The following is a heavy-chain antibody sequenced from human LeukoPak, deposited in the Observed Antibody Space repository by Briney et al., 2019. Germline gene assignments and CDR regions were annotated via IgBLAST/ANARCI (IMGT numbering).Heavy chain of an antibody. CDR2: ISAYNGNT. D-gene: IGHD3-9*01. CDR3: ARDFNDILTGYPSNY. Sequence: ASVKVSCKASGYTFTSYGISCVRQAPGQGLEWMGWISAYNGNTNYAQKLQGRVTMTTDTSTSTAYMELRSLRSDDTAVYYCARDFNDILTGYPSNYWGQGTLVTVSS. J-gene: IGHJ4*02. CDR1: GYTFTSYG. V-gene: IGHV1-18*01.